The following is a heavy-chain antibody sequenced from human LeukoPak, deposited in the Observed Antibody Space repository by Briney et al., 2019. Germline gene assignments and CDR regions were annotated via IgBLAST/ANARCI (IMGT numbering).Heavy chain of an antibody. CDR1: GGTFSSYA. J-gene: IGHJ6*04. CDR3: AIPETYYYGSGSYKRVYYYYGMDV. CDR2: IIPIFGTA. Sequence: SVKVSCKASGGTFSSYAISWVRQAPGQGLEWMGGIIPIFGTANYAQKFQGRVAITADESTSTAYMELSSLRSEDTAVYYCAIPETYYYGSGSYKRVYYYYGMDVWGKGTTVTVSS. D-gene: IGHD3-10*01. V-gene: IGHV1-69*13.